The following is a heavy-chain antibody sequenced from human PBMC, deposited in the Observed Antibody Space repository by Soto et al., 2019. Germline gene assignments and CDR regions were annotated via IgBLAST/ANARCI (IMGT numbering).Heavy chain of an antibody. J-gene: IGHJ6*03. V-gene: IGHV4-59*08. CDR3: ARLGQVYYYYYMDV. CDR1: GGSISSYY. CDR2: IYYSGST. Sequence: SETLSLTCTVSGGSISSYYWSWIRQPPGKGLEWIGCIYYSGSTNYNPSLKSRVTISVDTSKNQFSLKLSSVTAADTAVYYCARLGQVYYYYYMDVWGKGTTVTVSS.